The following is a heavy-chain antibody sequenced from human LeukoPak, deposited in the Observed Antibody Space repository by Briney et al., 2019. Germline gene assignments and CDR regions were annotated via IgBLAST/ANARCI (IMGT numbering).Heavy chain of an antibody. Sequence: ASVKVSCKASGYTFTSYDINWVRQATGQGLEWMGWMNPNSGNTGYAQKFQGRVTMTRNTSISTAYMELSSLRSEDTAVYYCARVHENYYYYYMDVWGKGTTVTVSS. CDR1: GYTFTSYD. CDR3: ARVHENYYYYYMDV. V-gene: IGHV1-8*01. J-gene: IGHJ6*03. CDR2: MNPNSGNT.